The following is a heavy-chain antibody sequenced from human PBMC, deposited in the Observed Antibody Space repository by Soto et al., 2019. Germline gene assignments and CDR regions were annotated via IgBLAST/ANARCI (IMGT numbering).Heavy chain of an antibody. CDR2: IIPIFGTA. CDR1: GGTFSSYA. CDR3: ARAHSDGEYANWFDP. D-gene: IGHD4-17*01. V-gene: IGHV1-69*12. J-gene: IGHJ5*02. Sequence: QVQLVQSGAEVKKPGSSVKVSCKASGGTFSSYAIIWVRQAPGQGLEWMGGIIPIFGTANYAQKFQGRVTFTADECTSTAYMELSSLRSDDTAVYYCARAHSDGEYANWFDPCGQGTLDNVYS.